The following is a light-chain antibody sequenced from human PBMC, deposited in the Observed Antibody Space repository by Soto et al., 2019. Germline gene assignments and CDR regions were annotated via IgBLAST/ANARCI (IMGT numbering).Light chain of an antibody. V-gene: IGLV2-14*01. CDR3: GSYTSTSTQV. J-gene: IGLJ3*02. CDR1: SSDVGRYNY. Sequence: QSALTQPASVSGSPGQSITISCTGTSSDVGRYNYVSWYQQHPGKAPKLMIYDVSNRPSGVSNRFSGSKSGNTASLTISGLQAEDEADYYCGSYTSTSTQVFGGGTKLTVL. CDR2: DVS.